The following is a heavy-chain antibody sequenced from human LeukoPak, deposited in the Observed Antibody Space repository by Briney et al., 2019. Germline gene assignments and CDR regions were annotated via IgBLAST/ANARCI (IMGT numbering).Heavy chain of an antibody. Sequence: ASVKVSCKASGYTFTSYDISWVRQAPGQGLEWMGGIIPIFGTANYAQKFQGRVTITADESTSTAYMELSSLRSEDTAVYYCARGPLNYSNLDYWGQGTLVTVSS. CDR2: IIPIFGTA. D-gene: IGHD4-11*01. CDR3: ARGPLNYSNLDY. V-gene: IGHV1-69*13. J-gene: IGHJ4*02. CDR1: GYTFTSYD.